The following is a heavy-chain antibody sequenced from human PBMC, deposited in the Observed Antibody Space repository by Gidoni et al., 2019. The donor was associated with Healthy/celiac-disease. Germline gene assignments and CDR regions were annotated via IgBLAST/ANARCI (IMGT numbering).Heavy chain of an antibody. J-gene: IGHJ5*02. D-gene: IGHD1-7*01. CDR1: GFTSSSHA. CDR3: AKDLPEVYNWNYPGWFDP. Sequence: EVQLWESGGGLLQPGGSLRLSCAAPGFTSSSHAMSWVRQAQGKGLEWVSAISGSGGSTFYAASVKGRFTISRDNSKNTLYLQMNSLRAEDTAVYYCAKDLPEVYNWNYPGWFDPWGQGTLVTVSS. V-gene: IGHV3-23*01. CDR2: ISGSGGST.